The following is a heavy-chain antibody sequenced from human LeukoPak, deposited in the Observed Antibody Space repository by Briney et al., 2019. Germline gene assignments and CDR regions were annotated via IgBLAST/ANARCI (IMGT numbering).Heavy chain of an antibody. V-gene: IGHV4-61*01. CDR1: GGSISSSSYY. D-gene: IGHD4-17*01. CDR2: IYYSGST. J-gene: IGHJ6*03. Sequence: SETLSLTCTVSGGSISSSSYYWSWIRQPPGKGLEWIGYIYYSGSTNYNPSLKSRVTISVDTSKNQFSLKLSSVTAADTAVYYCARARNYGYYYYMDVWGKGTTVTVSS. CDR3: ARARNYGYYYYMDV.